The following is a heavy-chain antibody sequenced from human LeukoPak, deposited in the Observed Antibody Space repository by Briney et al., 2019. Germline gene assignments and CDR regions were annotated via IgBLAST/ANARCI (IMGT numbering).Heavy chain of an antibody. CDR3: ARDRHESNAFDI. J-gene: IGHJ3*02. Sequence: ASVKVSCKASGGTFSSYAISWVRQAPGQGLEWMGRIIHILGIANYAQKFQGRVTITADKSTSTAYMELSSLRSEDTAVYYCARDRHESNAFDIWGQGTMVTVSS. CDR1: GGTFSSYA. CDR2: IIHILGIA. V-gene: IGHV1-69*04.